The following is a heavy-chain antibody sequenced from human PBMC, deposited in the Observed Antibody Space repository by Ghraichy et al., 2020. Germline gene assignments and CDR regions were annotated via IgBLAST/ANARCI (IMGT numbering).Heavy chain of an antibody. V-gene: IGHV3-11*01. CDR3: AKQKGTD. D-gene: IGHD1/OR15-1a*01. CDR2: ISNCGNTI. CDR1: GFTFSDHE. Sequence: GGSLRLSCAASGFTFSDHEMSWIRQAPGRGLEWVSHISNCGNTIYYADSVKGRFTTSRDNAKNSLYLQMNSLRAEDTAGYYCAKQKGTDWGQGTLVTVSS. J-gene: IGHJ4*02.